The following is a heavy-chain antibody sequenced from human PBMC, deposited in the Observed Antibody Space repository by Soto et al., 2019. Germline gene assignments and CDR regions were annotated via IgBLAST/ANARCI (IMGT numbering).Heavy chain of an antibody. V-gene: IGHV3-23*01. CDR1: GFTFSSYA. D-gene: IGHD6-13*01. Sequence: LRLSCAASGFTFSSYAMSLFRQAPGKGLEWVSAISGSGGSTYYADSVKGRFTISRDNSKNTLYLQMNSLRAEDTAVYYCAKNSRAYSSSPGPLDWGQGTLVTVSS. J-gene: IGHJ4*02. CDR2: ISGSGGST. CDR3: AKNSRAYSSSPGPLD.